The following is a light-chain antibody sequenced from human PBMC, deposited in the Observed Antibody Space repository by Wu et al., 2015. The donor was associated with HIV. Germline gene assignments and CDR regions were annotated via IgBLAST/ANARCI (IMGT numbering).Light chain of an antibody. Sequence: SPRGRATLSCRATQDVSSTYLGWYQQKPGQAPRLLIYGVSSRATGIPDRSSGSGSGTDFTLTISRLEPEDFAVYYCHQYGSSPQTFGQGTKVEIK. CDR1: QDVSSTY. CDR3: HQYGSSPQT. J-gene: IGKJ1*01. CDR2: GVS. V-gene: IGKV3-20*01.